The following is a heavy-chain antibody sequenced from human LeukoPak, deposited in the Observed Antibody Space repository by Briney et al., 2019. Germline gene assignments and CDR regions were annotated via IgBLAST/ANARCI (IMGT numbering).Heavy chain of an antibody. CDR1: GYTFTSYA. CDR3: ARPYSSSSPYNFDY. J-gene: IGHJ4*02. V-gene: IGHV1-3*01. Sequence: ASVKVSCKASGYTFTSYAMHWVRQAPGQRLERMGWINAGNGNTKYSQKFQGRVTITRDTSASTAYMELSSLRSEDTAVYYCARPYSSSSPYNFDYWGQGTLVTVSS. CDR2: INAGNGNT. D-gene: IGHD6-6*01.